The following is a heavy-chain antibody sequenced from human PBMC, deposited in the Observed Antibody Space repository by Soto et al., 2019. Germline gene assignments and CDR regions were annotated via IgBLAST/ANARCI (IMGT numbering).Heavy chain of an antibody. CDR1: GGYISSYH. V-gene: IGHV4-4*07. CDR2: IYTSGNT. CDR3: GRESGDTFDYEAY. D-gene: IGHD4-17*01. J-gene: IGHJ4*02. Sequence: QVQPQESGPGLVKPLETLSLTCTVSGGYISSYHWSWIRQPAGKGLEWIGRIYTSGNTNYNPSLRSRVTLSIATSKNQFFLRLNSVTAADSAVYFCGRESGDTFDYEAYWGQGTPVTVSS.